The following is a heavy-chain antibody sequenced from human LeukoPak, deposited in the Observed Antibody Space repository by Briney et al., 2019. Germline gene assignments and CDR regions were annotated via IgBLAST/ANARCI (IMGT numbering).Heavy chain of an antibody. CDR3: ARLGRACSSTSCYAIDY. V-gene: IGHV4-59*08. J-gene: IGHJ4*02. CDR2: IYYSGST. D-gene: IGHD2-2*01. Sequence: SETLSHTCTVSGGSISSYYWSWIRQPPGKGLEWIGYIYYSGSTNYNSSLKSRVTISVDTSKNQFSLKLSSVTAADTAVYYCARLGRACSSTSCYAIDYWGQGTPVTVSS. CDR1: GGSISSYY.